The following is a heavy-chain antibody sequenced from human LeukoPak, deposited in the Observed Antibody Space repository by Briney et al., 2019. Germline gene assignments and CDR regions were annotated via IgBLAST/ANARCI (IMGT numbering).Heavy chain of an antibody. D-gene: IGHD6-13*01. J-gene: IGHJ6*02. V-gene: IGHV1-69*04. Sequence: GASVKVSRKASGGTFSSYAISWVRQAPGQGLEWMGRIIPILGIANYAQKFQGRVTITADKSTSTAYMELSSLRSEDTAVYYCARVRIAARRQYYYGMDVWGQGTTVTVSS. CDR1: GGTFSSYA. CDR2: IIPILGIA. CDR3: ARVRIAARRQYYYGMDV.